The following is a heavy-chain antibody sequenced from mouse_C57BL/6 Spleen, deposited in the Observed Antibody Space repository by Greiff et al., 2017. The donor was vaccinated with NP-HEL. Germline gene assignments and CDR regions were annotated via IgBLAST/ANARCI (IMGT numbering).Heavy chain of an antibody. V-gene: IGHV2-2*01. CDR3: ARRDDYDGNYFDY. D-gene: IGHD2-4*01. CDR2: IWSGGST. J-gene: IGHJ2*01. Sequence: QVQLKQSGPGLVQPSQSLSITCTVSGFSLTSYGVHWVRQSPGKGLEWLGVIWSGGSTDYNAAFISRLSISKDNSKSQVFFKMNSLQADDTAIYYCARRDDYDGNYFDYWGQGTTLTVSS. CDR1: GFSLTSYG.